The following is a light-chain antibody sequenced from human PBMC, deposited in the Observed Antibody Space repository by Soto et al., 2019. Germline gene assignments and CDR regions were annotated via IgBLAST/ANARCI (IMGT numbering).Light chain of an antibody. J-gene: IGKJ1*01. V-gene: IGKV3D-20*02. CDR3: QQRSNWPPWT. CDR1: QSVSNSH. CDR2: DTS. Sequence: EIVLTQSPGTLSLSPGERATLSCRASQSVSNSHLAWYQQKSGQAPRLLIYDTSSRATGIPDRFSGSGSGTDFTLTISRLEPEDFAVYYCQQRSNWPPWTFGQGTKVDIK.